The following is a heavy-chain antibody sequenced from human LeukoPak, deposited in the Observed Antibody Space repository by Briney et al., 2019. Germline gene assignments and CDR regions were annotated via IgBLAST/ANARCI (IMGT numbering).Heavy chain of an antibody. CDR1: GFTFSSYW. CDR2: IKQDGSEK. CDR3: ARDPAGSSSWFYFDY. Sequence: GGSLRLSCAASGFTFSSYWMSWVRQAPGKGREGVANIKQDGSEKYYVDSVKGRFTISRDNAKNSLYLQMNSLRAEDTAVYYCARDPAGSSSWFYFDYWGQGTLVTVSS. D-gene: IGHD6-13*01. V-gene: IGHV3-7*01. J-gene: IGHJ4*02.